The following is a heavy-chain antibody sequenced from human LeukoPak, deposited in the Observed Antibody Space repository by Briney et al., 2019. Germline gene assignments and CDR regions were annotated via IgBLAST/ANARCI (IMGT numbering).Heavy chain of an antibody. D-gene: IGHD3-16*01. Sequence: GGSLRLSCAASGFTVSSNYMSWVRQAPGKGLEWVSVIYSGGSTYYADSVKGRFTISRDNSKNTLYLQMNSLRAEDTAVYYCARLRHYYGMDVWGKGTTVTVSS. V-gene: IGHV3-53*01. CDR3: ARLRHYYGMDV. CDR1: GFTVSSNY. J-gene: IGHJ6*04. CDR2: IYSGGST.